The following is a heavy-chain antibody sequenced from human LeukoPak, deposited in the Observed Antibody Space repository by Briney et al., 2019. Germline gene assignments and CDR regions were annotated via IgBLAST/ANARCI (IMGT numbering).Heavy chain of an antibody. CDR2: ISRSGDIT. J-gene: IGHJ4*02. CDR3: ATEGFYF. CDR1: GAAFSKYG. Sequence: GGSLRLSCAASGAAFSKYGMKWVRQAAGAGLEYVSGISRSGDITHYADSVKGRFTISRDNVKNTLYLQMNSLRAEDTALYYCATEGFYFWGPGTQVTVSS. V-gene: IGHV3-23*01.